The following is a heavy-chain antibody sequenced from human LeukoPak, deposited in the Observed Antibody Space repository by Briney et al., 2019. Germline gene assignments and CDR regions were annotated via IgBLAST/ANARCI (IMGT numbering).Heavy chain of an antibody. CDR1: GYTFNGYY. D-gene: IGHD6-13*01. CDR3: ARDYGYSSAWYWFDP. J-gene: IGHJ5*02. Sequence: ASVKVSCKASGYTFNGYYMHWVRQAPGQGLEWMGWINPNSGGTNYAQTFQGRVTMTRDTSISTAYMELSRLTSDDTAVYYCARDYGYSSAWYWFDPWGQGTLVTVSS. CDR2: INPNSGGT. V-gene: IGHV1-2*02.